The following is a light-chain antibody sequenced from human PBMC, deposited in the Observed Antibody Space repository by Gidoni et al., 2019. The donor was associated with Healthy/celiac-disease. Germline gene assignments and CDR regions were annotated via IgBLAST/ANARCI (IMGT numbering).Light chain of an antibody. J-gene: IGKJ4*01. CDR3: QSRLT. CDR2: WAS. CDR1: QSVLSSSNNKNY. V-gene: IGKV4-1*01. Sequence: DIVMTQSPDSLAVSLGERATINCKSSQSVLSSSNNKNYLNWYQQKAGQPPKLLFYWASTRESGVPDRFRGGGSGTDFTLTISSLQAEDVAVYYCQSRLTFGGGTKVEIK.